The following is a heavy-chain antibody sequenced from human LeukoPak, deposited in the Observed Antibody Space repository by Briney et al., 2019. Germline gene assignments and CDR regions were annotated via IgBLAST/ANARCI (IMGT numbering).Heavy chain of an antibody. Sequence: GGSLRLSCAASGFTFNTNAMSWVRQAPGKGLEWVSAISGRTGGTYYADSVRGRFTISRDNSKSTLYLQMDSLRAEDTAVYYCAKCGNSGCHLIDYWGQGTLVTVSS. D-gene: IGHD5-18*01. CDR3: AKCGNSGCHLIDY. CDR2: ISGRTGGT. J-gene: IGHJ4*02. CDR1: GFTFNTNA. V-gene: IGHV3-23*01.